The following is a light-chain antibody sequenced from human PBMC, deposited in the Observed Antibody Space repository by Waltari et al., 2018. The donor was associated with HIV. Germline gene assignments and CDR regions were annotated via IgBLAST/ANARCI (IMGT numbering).Light chain of an antibody. J-gene: IGLJ2*01. V-gene: IGLV2-8*01. CDR3: SSYAGSSVV. CDR1: SSDVGGYNS. CDR2: EVS. Sequence: SALTQPPSASGSPGQSVTISCPGTSSDVGGYNSVSWYQQHPGKAPKLMIYEVSNRPSGVPDRFSGSKSGNTASLTVSGLQAEDEADYYCSSYAGSSVVFGGGIKLTVL.